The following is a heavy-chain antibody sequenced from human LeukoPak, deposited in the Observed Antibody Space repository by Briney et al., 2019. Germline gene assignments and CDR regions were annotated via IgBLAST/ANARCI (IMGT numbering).Heavy chain of an antibody. CDR3: AKDRITIFGVVIKAGGY. CDR2: ISGSGGST. CDR1: GFTFSSYA. J-gene: IGHJ4*02. D-gene: IGHD3-3*01. V-gene: IGHV3-23*01. Sequence: GGSLRLSCAASGFTFSSYAMSWVRQAPGKGLEWVSAISGSGGSTYYADSVKGRFTNSRDNSKNTLYLQMNSLRAEDTAVYYCAKDRITIFGVVIKAGGYWGQGTLVTVSS.